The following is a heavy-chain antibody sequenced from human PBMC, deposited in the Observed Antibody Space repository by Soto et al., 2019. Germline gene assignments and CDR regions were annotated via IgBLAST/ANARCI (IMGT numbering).Heavy chain of an antibody. CDR2: INHSGST. CDR1: GDSISSSNW. Sequence: SETLSLTCTVSGDSISSSNWWSWVRQPPGKGLEWIGEINHSGSTNYNPSLKSRVTISVDTSKNQFSLKLSSVTAADTAVYYCARGRGGATDGIDYWGQGTLVTVSS. V-gene: IGHV4-4*02. J-gene: IGHJ4*02. D-gene: IGHD1-26*01. CDR3: ARGRGGATDGIDY.